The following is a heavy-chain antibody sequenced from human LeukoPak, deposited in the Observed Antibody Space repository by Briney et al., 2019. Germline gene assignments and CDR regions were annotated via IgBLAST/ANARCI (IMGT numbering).Heavy chain of an antibody. Sequence: HAGGSLRLSCAASGFTFSSYEMNWVRQAPGKGLEWVSYISSSGSTIYYADSVKGRFTISRDNAKNSLYLQMNSLRAEDTAVYYCARTPNYGDDFFDYWGQGTLVTVSS. D-gene: IGHD4-17*01. V-gene: IGHV3-48*03. CDR1: GFTFSSYE. CDR3: ARTPNYGDDFFDY. CDR2: ISSSGSTI. J-gene: IGHJ4*02.